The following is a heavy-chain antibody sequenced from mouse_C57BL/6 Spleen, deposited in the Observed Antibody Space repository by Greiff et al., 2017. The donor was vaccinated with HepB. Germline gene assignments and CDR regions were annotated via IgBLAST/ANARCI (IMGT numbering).Heavy chain of an antibody. J-gene: IGHJ2*01. CDR1: GYTFTDYY. D-gene: IGHD1-1*01. CDR2: INPNNGGT. CDR3: ASITTFDY. V-gene: IGHV1-26*01. Sequence: EVQLQQSGPELVKPGASVKISCKASGYTFTDYYMNWVKQSHGKSLEWIGDINPNNGGTSYNQKFKGKATLTVDKSSSTAYMELRSLTSEDSAVYYCASITTFDYWGQGTTLTVSS.